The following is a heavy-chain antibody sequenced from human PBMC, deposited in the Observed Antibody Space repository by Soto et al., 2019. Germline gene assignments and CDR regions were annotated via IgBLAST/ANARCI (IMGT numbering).Heavy chain of an antibody. D-gene: IGHD6-19*01. CDR3: ARAPGWTDAFDI. CDR1: GGTFSSYA. CDR2: IIPIFGTA. J-gene: IGHJ3*02. V-gene: IGHV1-69*13. Sequence: SVKVSCKASGGTFSSYAISWVRQAPGQGLEWMGGIIPIFGTANYAQKFQGRVTITADESTSTAYMELSSLRSEDTAVYYCARAPGWTDAFDIWGQGTMVTVSS.